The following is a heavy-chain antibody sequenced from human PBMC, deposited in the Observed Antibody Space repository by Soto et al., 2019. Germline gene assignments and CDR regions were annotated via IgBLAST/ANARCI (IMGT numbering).Heavy chain of an antibody. CDR3: ATADGFGVVTPFFEY. CDR1: GGSISCRSHY. V-gene: IGHV4-39*01. J-gene: IGHJ4*02. CDR2: SFYRGST. Sequence: QLQLQESGPGLVKPSETLSLTCTVSGGSISCRSHYWGWIRQSPGKHLEWIGSSFYRGSTHYNPSLKTRGTISVETSKNQVSLKLYSVTAADTAVYYCATADGFGVVTPFFEYWGQGILVTVSS. D-gene: IGHD3-3*01.